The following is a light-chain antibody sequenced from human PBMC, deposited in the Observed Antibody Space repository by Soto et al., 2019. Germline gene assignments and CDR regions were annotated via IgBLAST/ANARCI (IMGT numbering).Light chain of an antibody. V-gene: IGLV2-14*03. Sequence: QSALTQPASVSGSRGQSITISCTGTSSDVGAYNCVSWYQQHPGKLPKLLIFDVSRRPSGVSDRFSGSKSGNTASLTISGLQAEDEGDYYCSSYTSSRTHVFGSGTKLTVL. J-gene: IGLJ1*01. CDR1: SSDVGAYNC. CDR3: SSYTSSRTHV. CDR2: DVS.